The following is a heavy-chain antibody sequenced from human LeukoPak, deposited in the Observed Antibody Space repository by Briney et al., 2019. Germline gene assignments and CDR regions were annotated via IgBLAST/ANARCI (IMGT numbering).Heavy chain of an antibody. CDR3: ARSEAVAANAFDY. J-gene: IGHJ4*02. D-gene: IGHD6-19*01. CDR1: GFTFSSYS. Sequence: GGSLRLSCAASGFTFSSYSMNWVRQAPGKGLEWVSSISSSSSYIYYADSVKGRFTISRDNAKNSLYLQMNSLRAEDTAVYYCARSEAVAANAFDYWGQGTLGTVSS. V-gene: IGHV3-21*01. CDR2: ISSSSSYI.